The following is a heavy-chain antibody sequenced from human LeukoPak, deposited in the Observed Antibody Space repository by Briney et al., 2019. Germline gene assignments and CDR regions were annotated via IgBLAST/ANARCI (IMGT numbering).Heavy chain of an antibody. CDR1: GFTFSRYA. J-gene: IGHJ3*02. V-gene: IGHV3-23*01. CDR3: ARDESINYYDSSGYPDAFDI. CDR2: ISGSGGST. D-gene: IGHD3-22*01. Sequence: PGGSLRLSCAACGFTFSRYAMSWVRQAPGKGVEWVSAISGSGGSTYYADSVKGRFTISRDNSKNTLYLQMNSPRAEDTAVYYCARDESINYYDSSGYPDAFDIWGQGTMVAVSS.